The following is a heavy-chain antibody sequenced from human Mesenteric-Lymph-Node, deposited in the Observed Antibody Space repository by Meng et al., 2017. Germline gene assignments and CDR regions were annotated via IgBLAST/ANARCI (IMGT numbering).Heavy chain of an antibody. J-gene: IGHJ4*02. V-gene: IGHV4-4*02. D-gene: IGHD6-19*01. CDR2: IYHSGST. CDR1: CGSISSSNW. Sequence: QVEPPEAGPRPVEPLGTLAPPLAVSCGSISSSNWWSWVRQPPGKGLEWIGEIYHSGSTNYNPSLKSRVTISVDKSKNQFSLNLSSVTAADTAVYYCARVGQWLPIDYWGQGTLVTASS. CDR3: ARVGQWLPIDY.